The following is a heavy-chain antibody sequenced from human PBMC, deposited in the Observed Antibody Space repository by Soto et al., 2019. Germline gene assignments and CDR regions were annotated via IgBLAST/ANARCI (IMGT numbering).Heavy chain of an antibody. Sequence: QVQLLQSGAEVKKPGPSVKVSCKASGYTFTGYFMHWVRQAPGQGLEWMGWINPYSGGADYAQSFQGRVTMTRDTSISTVYMELSRLRFDETAVYYCARVIRGAYYNSPLDTWGQGTVVTVSS. CDR1: GYTFTGYF. CDR2: INPYSGGA. J-gene: IGHJ5*02. D-gene: IGHD3-10*01. CDR3: ARVIRGAYYNSPLDT. V-gene: IGHV1-2*02.